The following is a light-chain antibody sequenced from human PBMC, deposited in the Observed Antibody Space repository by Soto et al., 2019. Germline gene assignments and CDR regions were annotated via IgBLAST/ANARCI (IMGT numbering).Light chain of an antibody. Sequence: DNQMTQSPSTLYASVGDSVTITCRASQIIGRWLAWYQQKPGKAPKLLIYDASSLESGVPSRFSGSGSGTEFTLTISSLQPDDFATYFCQQYNYYPVTFGQGTKLEI. CDR3: QQYNYYPVT. V-gene: IGKV1-5*01. CDR1: QIIGRW. CDR2: DAS. J-gene: IGKJ2*01.